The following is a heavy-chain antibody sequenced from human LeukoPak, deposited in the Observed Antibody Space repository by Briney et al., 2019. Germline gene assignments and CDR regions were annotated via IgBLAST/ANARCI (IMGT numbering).Heavy chain of an antibody. V-gene: IGHV3-11*04. CDR2: IKTTGLTT. J-gene: IGHJ6*03. CDR3: ARAGQLRYMDV. CDR1: GFDFSDYY. Sequence: GGSLRLSCAASGFDFSDYYMSWIRQAPGKGLEWISNIKTTGLTTYYADSVKGRFTISRDNAKNSLFLQMNSLRADDTAIYYCARAGQLRYMDVWGKGTAVTVSS.